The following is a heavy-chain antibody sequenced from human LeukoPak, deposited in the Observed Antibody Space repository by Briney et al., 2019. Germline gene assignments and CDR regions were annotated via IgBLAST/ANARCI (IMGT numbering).Heavy chain of an antibody. CDR2: IYTSGST. D-gene: IGHD2-2*01. CDR1: GCSISSYY. Sequence: SETLSLTCTVSGCSISSYYWSWIRQPAGKGLEWIGRIYTSGSTNYNPSLKSRVTMSVDTSKNQFSLKLSSVTAADTAVYYCARSHPVVVTPDYWYFDLWGRGTLVTVSS. CDR3: ARSHPVVVTPDYWYFDL. J-gene: IGHJ2*01. V-gene: IGHV4-4*07.